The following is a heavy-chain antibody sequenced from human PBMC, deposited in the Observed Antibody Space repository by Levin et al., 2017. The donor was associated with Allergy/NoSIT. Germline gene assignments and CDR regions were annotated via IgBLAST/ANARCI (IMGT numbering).Heavy chain of an antibody. V-gene: IGHV3-73*01. D-gene: IGHD6-13*01. CDR2: IRSKANSYAT. CDR1: GFSFSGSA. J-gene: IGHJ4*02. Sequence: GESLKISCAASGFSFSGSAMHWVRQASGKGLEWVGRIRSKANSYATTYAASVKGRFTISRDDSKNTAYLQMNSLKTEDTAVYYCTRGEEQLVEGEGDYWGQGTLVTVSS. CDR3: TRGEEQLVEGEGDY.